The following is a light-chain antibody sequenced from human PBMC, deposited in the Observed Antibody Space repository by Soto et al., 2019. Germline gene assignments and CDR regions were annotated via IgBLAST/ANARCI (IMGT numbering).Light chain of an antibody. J-gene: IGKJ2*01. CDR3: QQYYGTPYT. V-gene: IGKV4-1*01. CDR1: QSVLYSSNNKNY. CDR2: WAS. Sequence: DIVMTQSPDSLAVSLGERATINCKSSQSVLYSSNNKNYLVWYQQKPGQPPKLLISWASTRESGVPHRFSGSGSGTDFTLTISSLQAEDVAVYYCQQYYGTPYTFGQGTKLEIK.